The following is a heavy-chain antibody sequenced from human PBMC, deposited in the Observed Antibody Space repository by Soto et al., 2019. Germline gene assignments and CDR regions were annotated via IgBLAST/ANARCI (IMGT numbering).Heavy chain of an antibody. D-gene: IGHD3-22*01. CDR1: GGTFSSYA. Sequence: SVKVSCKASGGTFSSYAISWVRQAPGQGLEWMGGIIPIFGTANYAQKFQGRVTITADESTSTAYMELSSLRSEDTAVYYCASDYYDSSGYYLSDYWGQGTLVTVSS. J-gene: IGHJ4*02. CDR2: IIPIFGTA. CDR3: ASDYYDSSGYYLSDY. V-gene: IGHV1-69*13.